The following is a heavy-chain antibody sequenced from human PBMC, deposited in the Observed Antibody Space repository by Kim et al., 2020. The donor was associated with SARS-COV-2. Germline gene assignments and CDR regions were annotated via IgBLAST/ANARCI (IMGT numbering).Heavy chain of an antibody. CDR3: ARGGGYGSGSSRTLDY. CDR2: IYYSGST. J-gene: IGHJ4*02. D-gene: IGHD3-10*01. CDR1: GGSISSYY. V-gene: IGHV4-59*08. Sequence: GSLRLSCTVSGGSISSYYWSWMRQPPGRGLEWIGYIYYSGSTNYNPSLKSRVTISVDTSKNQFSLKLSSVTAADTAVYYCARGGGYGSGSSRTLDYWGQGTLVTVSS.